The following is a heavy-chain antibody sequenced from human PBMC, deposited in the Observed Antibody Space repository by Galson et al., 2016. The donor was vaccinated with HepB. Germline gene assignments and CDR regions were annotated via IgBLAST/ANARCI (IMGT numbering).Heavy chain of an antibody. CDR2: MNPNSGNT. CDR3: ARVEYASSTGANRFDY. J-gene: IGHJ4*02. V-gene: IGHV1-8*02. Sequence: SVKVSCKASGYTFTSYDIHWVRQATGQGLEWMGWMNPNSGNTGYAQKFQGRVTLTRSTSKSTVYMELSSLRSEDMAMYYCARVEYASSTGANRFDYWGQGTQVTVSS. CDR1: GYTFTSYD. D-gene: IGHD6-6*01.